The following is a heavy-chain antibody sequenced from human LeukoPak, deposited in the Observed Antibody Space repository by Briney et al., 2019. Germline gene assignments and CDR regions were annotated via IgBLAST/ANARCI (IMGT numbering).Heavy chain of an antibody. J-gene: IGHJ4*02. Sequence: GGSLKLSCAASGFTFSSSAMHWVRQASGKGLEWLVRIRSKSDSYTTAYAASVKGRFIVSRDDSKNTAYLQMNSLKTEDTAVYYCRAAADLNDYWGQGTLVTVSS. CDR2: IRSKSDSYTT. CDR1: GFTFSSSA. CDR3: RAAADLNDY. D-gene: IGHD6-13*01. V-gene: IGHV3-73*01.